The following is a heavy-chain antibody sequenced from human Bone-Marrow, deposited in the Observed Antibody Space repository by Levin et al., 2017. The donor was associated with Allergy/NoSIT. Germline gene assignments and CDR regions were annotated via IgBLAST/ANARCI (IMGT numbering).Heavy chain of an antibody. Sequence: PGGSLRLSCAASGFTFSSYWMSWVRQAPGKGLEWVANIKQDGSEKYYVDSVKGRFTISRDNAKNSLYLQMNSLRAEDTAVYYCARAVGDGYNYDGIHDYWGQGTLVTVSS. CDR2: IKQDGSEK. CDR1: GFTFSSYW. V-gene: IGHV3-7*01. CDR3: ARAVGDGYNYDGIHDY. J-gene: IGHJ4*02. D-gene: IGHD5-24*01.